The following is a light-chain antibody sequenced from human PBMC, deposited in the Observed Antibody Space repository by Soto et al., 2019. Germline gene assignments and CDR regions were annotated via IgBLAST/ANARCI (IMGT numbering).Light chain of an antibody. V-gene: IGLV2-8*01. CDR2: EVS. CDR3: SSFAGNKNLV. Sequence: QYALTQPPSASGSPGQSVTISCTGTSSDVGGYNYVSWYQQHPGKAPKLMISEVSKRPSGVPDRFSGSKSGNTASLTVSGLQAEHEADYYCSSFAGNKNLVFGGGTKLIVL. J-gene: IGLJ2*01. CDR1: SSDVGGYNY.